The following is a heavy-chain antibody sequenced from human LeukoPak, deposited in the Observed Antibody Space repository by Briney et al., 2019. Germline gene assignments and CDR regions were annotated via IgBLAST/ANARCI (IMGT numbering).Heavy chain of an antibody. CDR1: GGSISSYY. CDR3: ARGYDSYDY. V-gene: IGHV4-59*01. J-gene: IGHJ4*02. Sequence: SQTLSLTCTVSGGSISSYYWSWIRQPPGKGLEWIGYIYYSGSTNYNPSLKSRVTISVDTSKNQFSLKLSSVTAADTAVYYCARGYDSYDYWGQGTLVTVSS. D-gene: IGHD3-22*01. CDR2: IYYSGST.